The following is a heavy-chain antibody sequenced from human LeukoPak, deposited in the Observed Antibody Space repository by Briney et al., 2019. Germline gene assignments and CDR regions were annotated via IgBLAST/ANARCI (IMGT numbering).Heavy chain of an antibody. CDR3: ARDKYGAYVFDY. CDR1: GYTFTGYY. CDR2: INPNSGGT. J-gene: IGHJ4*02. D-gene: IGHD4-17*01. V-gene: IGHV1-2*02. Sequence: ASLKVSCKASGYTFTGYYMHWGRQAPGQGLEWMGWINPNSGGTNYAQKFQGRVTMTRDTSISTAYMELSRLRSDDTAVYYCARDKYGAYVFDYWGQGTLVTVSS.